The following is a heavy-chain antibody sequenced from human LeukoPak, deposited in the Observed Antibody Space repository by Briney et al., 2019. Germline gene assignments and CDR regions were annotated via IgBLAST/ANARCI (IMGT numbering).Heavy chain of an antibody. CDR1: GGSINSYY. V-gene: IGHV4-59*08. Sequence: PSETLSLTCTVSGGSINSYYWSWFRQPPGKGLEWIGYIYYSGNTYYNPSLKSRVTISVDTSKNQFSLKLSSVTAADTAVYYCARYTSRGTSGWYRVFDYWGQGTLVTVSS. CDR2: IYYSGNT. CDR3: ARYTSRGTSGWYRVFDY. J-gene: IGHJ4*02. D-gene: IGHD6-19*01.